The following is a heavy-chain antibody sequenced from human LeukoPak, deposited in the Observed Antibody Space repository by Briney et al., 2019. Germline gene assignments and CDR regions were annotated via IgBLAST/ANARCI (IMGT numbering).Heavy chain of an antibody. CDR1: GGTFSSYA. J-gene: IGHJ6*04. Sequence: SVKVSCKASGGTFSSYAISCVRQAPGQGLEWMGGIIPIFGTANYAQKFQGRVTITADESTSTAYMELSSLRSEDTAVYYCARVPYNWNEEYYYYGMDVWGKGTTVTVSS. CDR2: IIPIFGTA. CDR3: ARVPYNWNEEYYYYGMDV. V-gene: IGHV1-69*01. D-gene: IGHD1-1*01.